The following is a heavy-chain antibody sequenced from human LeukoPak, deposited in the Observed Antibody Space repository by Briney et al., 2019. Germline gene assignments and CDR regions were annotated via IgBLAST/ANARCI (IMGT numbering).Heavy chain of an antibody. D-gene: IGHD3-22*01. CDR1: GGSISSSSYY. Sequence: SETLSLTCTVSGGSISSSSYYWGWIRQPPGKGLEWIGRIYYSGSTYYNPSLKSRVTISVDTSKNQFSLKLSSLTAADTAVYYCARVSGITMIVVVPEDGFDIWGQGTMVTVSS. J-gene: IGHJ3*02. CDR3: ARVSGITMIVVVPEDGFDI. V-gene: IGHV4-39*01. CDR2: IYYSGST.